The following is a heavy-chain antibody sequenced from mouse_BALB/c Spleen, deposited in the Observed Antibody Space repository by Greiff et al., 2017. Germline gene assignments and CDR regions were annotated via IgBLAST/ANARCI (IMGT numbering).Heavy chain of an antibody. V-gene: IGHV3-2*02. Sequence: EVKLEESGPGLVKPSQSLSLTFTVTGYSITSDYAWNWIRQFPGNKLEWMGYISYSGSTSYNPSLKSRISITRDTSKNQFFLQLNSVTTEDTATYYCARGDYYGNFYYYAMDYWGQGTSVTVSS. D-gene: IGHD2-1*01. J-gene: IGHJ4*01. CDR2: ISYSGST. CDR3: ARGDYYGNFYYYAMDY. CDR1: GYSITSDYA.